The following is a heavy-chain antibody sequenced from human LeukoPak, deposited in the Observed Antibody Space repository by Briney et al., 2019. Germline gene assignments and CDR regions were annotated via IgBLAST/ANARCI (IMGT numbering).Heavy chain of an antibody. CDR3: AREYLSGGRIYYYYGMDV. CDR2: TYYRSKWYN. J-gene: IGHJ6*02. CDR1: GDSVSSNSAA. D-gene: IGHD3-10*01. Sequence: SQTLSLTCAISGDSVSSNSAAWNWIRQSPSRGLEWLGRTYYRSKWYNDYAVSVKSRMTINPDTSKNQFSLQLNSVTPEDTAVYYCAREYLSGGRIYYYYGMDVWGQGTTVTVSS. V-gene: IGHV6-1*01.